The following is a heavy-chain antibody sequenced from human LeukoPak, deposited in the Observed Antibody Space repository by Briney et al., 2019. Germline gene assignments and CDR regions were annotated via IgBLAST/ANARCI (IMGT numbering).Heavy chain of an antibody. D-gene: IGHD1-26*01. CDR1: GFTFSSYS. V-gene: IGHV3-21*01. J-gene: IGHJ4*02. CDR3: ASHSGSSGDY. CDR2: ISSSSSYI. Sequence: GGSLRLSCAASGFTFSSYSMNWVRQAPGKGLEWVSSISSSSSYIYYADSVKGRFTISRDNAKNSLYLQMNSLRAEDTAVYYCASHSGSSGDYWGQGTLVTVSS.